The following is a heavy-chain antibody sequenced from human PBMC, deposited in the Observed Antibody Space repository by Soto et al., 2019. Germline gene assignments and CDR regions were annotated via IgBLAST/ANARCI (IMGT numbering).Heavy chain of an antibody. CDR2: IYYSGST. CDR1: GGSISSGGYY. Sequence: TSETLSLTCTVSGGSISSGGYYWSWIRQHPGKGLEWIGYIYYSGSTNYNPSLKSRVTISVDTSKNQFSLKLSSVTAADTAVYYCARIPEPSEYYFDYWGQGTLVTVSS. V-gene: IGHV4-61*08. CDR3: ARIPEPSEYYFDY. J-gene: IGHJ4*02.